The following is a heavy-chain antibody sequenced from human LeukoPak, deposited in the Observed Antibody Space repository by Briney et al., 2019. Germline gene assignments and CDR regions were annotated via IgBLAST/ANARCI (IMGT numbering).Heavy chain of an antibody. CDR3: ARDHLSRVAAAGVPSD. D-gene: IGHD6-13*01. Sequence: SETLSLTCTVSGDSISSGGYYWSWIRQHPGKGLVWIGYIYYSGNTFYNPSLKSRVTLSVDTSKNQFSLNLSSVTAADTAVYFCARDHLSRVAAAGVPSDWGQGTLVTVSS. CDR2: IYYSGNT. V-gene: IGHV4-31*03. J-gene: IGHJ4*02. CDR1: GDSISSGGYY.